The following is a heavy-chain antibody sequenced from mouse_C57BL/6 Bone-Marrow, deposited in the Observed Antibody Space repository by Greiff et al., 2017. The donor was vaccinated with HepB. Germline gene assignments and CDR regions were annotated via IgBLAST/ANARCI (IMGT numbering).Heavy chain of an antibody. Sequence: QVQLQQPGAELVKPGASVKLSCKASGYTFTSYWMQWVKQRPGQGLEWIGEIDPSDSYTNYNQKFKGKATLTVDTSSSTAYMQLSSLTSEDSAVYYCAIRLDYWGQGTSVTVSS. J-gene: IGHJ4*01. CDR2: IDPSDSYT. CDR1: GYTFTSYW. V-gene: IGHV1-50*01. CDR3: AIRLDY.